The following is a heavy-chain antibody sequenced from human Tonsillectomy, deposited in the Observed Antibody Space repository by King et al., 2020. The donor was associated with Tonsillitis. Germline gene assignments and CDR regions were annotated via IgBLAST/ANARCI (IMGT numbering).Heavy chain of an antibody. Sequence: VQLVESGGGLVQPGGSLRLSCAASGFTFSSYSMNWVRQAPGKGLEWVSYISSSSTTIYYADSVKGRFTISRDNAKNSLYLQMNSLRAEDTAVYYCARMVEDYDYIWGSYRPHDYWGQGTLVTVSS. J-gene: IGHJ4*02. CDR1: GFTFSSYS. V-gene: IGHV3-48*01. CDR3: ARMVEDYDYIWGSYRPHDY. D-gene: IGHD3-16*02. CDR2: ISSSSTTI.